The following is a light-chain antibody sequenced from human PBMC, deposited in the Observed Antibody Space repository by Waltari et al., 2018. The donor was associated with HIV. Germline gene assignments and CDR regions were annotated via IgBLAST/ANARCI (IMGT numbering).Light chain of an antibody. CDR3: QQYGSSSFT. J-gene: IGKJ3*01. CDR2: GAS. CDR1: QSVSSNS. V-gene: IGKV3-20*01. Sequence: IVLTQSPGTLFLSLGETAILPCRASQSVSSNSLAWYQQKPGQAPRLLIYGASSRATGIPDRFSGSGSGKDFTLTISGLEPEDFAMYYCQQYGSSSFTFGPGTKVDRK.